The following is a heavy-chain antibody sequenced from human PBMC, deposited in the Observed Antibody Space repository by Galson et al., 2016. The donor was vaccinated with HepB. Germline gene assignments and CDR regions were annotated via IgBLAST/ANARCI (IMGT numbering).Heavy chain of an antibody. Sequence: PALVKPTQALTLTCTFSGFSLRTSGMCVNWIRQPPGKALEWLALIDWDDDKYYTTSLKTRLTISKVTSKNQVVLTMTNMDPVDTATYYCARSSYADVSWFDYWGQGTLVTVSS. V-gene: IGHV2-70*01. CDR2: IDWDDDK. J-gene: IGHJ4*02. CDR3: ARSSYADVSWFDY. CDR1: GFSLRTSGMC. D-gene: IGHD4-17*01.